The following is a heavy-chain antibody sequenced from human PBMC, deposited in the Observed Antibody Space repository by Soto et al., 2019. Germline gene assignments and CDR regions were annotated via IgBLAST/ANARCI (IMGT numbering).Heavy chain of an antibody. CDR1: GFTFTSFA. J-gene: IGHJ4*02. CDR3: ARRLTKTVSALGY. Sequence: QVQLVESGGGVVQTGASLRLSCSASGFTFTSFAIHWVRQAPGKGLEWVAVISENGVNKYSAESVRGRFVISRDNSKNTVEPEMNSLRPEDTAIYFCARRLTKTVSALGYWGQGTLVTVSS. CDR2: ISENGVNK. D-gene: IGHD2-8*01. V-gene: IGHV3-30*09.